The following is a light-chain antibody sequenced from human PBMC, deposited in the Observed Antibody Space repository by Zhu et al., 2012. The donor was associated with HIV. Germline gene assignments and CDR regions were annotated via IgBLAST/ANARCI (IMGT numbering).Light chain of an antibody. J-gene: IGKJ2*03. CDR1: QGISNS. Sequence: DIQMTQSPSSLSASVGDRVTISCRASQGISNSLAWYQQKPGRVPKLLLAATSSLLGGVPSRFSGSGSGTNYTLTISSLQPEDFATYYCQQYYTSPPHSFGQGTKLEIK. CDR3: QQYYTSPPHS. V-gene: IGKV1-NL1*01. CDR2: ATS.